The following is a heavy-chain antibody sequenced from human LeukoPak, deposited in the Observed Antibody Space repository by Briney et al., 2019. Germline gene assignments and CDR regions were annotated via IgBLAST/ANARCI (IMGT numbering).Heavy chain of an antibody. V-gene: IGHV3-9*01. CDR3: AKDWGGGCSSSSCSETAIYNYGMDL. D-gene: IGHD2-2*01. CDR1: GFIFDDYA. CDR2: ISWNSGRV. J-gene: IGHJ6*02. Sequence: GRSLRLSRAASGFIFDDYAMHWVRQAPGKGLEWVSGISWNSGRVDYADSVKGRFTISRDNAKNSLHLQMSSLRPEDTALYYCAKDWGGGCSSSSCSETAIYNYGMDLWGQGTTVTVSS.